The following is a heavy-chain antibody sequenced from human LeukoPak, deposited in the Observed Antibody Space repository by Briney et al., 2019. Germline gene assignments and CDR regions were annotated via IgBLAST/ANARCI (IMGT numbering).Heavy chain of an antibody. Sequence: PGRSLRLSCAASGFTFSSYAMHWVRQAPGKGLQWVAVISYDGSNKYYADSVKGRFTISRDNSKNTLYLQMNSLRAEDTAVYYCARDGLTVPPTTHSCGMDVWGQGTTVTVSS. CDR3: ARDGLTVPPTTHSCGMDV. CDR2: ISYDGSNK. D-gene: IGHD4-17*01. CDR1: GFTFSSYA. V-gene: IGHV3-30-3*01. J-gene: IGHJ6*02.